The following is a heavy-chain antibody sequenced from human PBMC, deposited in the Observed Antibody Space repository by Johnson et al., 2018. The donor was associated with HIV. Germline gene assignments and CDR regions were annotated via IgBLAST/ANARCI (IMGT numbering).Heavy chain of an antibody. V-gene: IGHV3-66*01. CDR3: ARDWNDAVRAFDI. CDR2: IYSRGGS. CDR1: GFTVSSSS. J-gene: IGHJ3*02. D-gene: IGHD1-1*01. Sequence: VQLVESGGGLVQPGGSLRLSCAEYGFTVSSSSMSWVRQAPGKGLEWVSVIYSRGGSYYVYSVKGRFTISRDNSKNTLYLQMKSLRAEDTALYYCARDWNDAVRAFDIWCQGTMVTVSS.